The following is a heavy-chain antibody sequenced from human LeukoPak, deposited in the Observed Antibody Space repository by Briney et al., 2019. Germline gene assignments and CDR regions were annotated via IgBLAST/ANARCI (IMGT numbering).Heavy chain of an antibody. CDR2: INTDGSST. D-gene: IGHD2-2*01. V-gene: IGHV3-74*01. CDR3: ASCSSTNCY. Sequence: GGSLRLSCAASGFTFSNDWMHWVSQAPGKGLVWVSRINTDGSSTSYADSVKGRFTISRDNAKNTLYLQMNSLRAEDTAVYYCASCSSTNCYWGQGTLVTVSS. CDR1: GFTFSNDW. J-gene: IGHJ4*02.